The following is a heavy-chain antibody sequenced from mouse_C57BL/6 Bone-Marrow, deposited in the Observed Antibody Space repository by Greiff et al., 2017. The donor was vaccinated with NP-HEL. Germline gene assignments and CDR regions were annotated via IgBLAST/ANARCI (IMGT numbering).Heavy chain of an antibody. CDR2: IDPSDSET. D-gene: IGHD2-12*01. Sequence: QVQLQQPGAELVRPGSSVKLSCKASGYTFTSYWMHWVKQRPIQGLEWIGNIDPSDSETHYNQKFKDKATLTVDKSSSTAYMQLSSLTSEDSAVYYCARKDYSSPFDYWGQGTTLTVSS. V-gene: IGHV1-52*01. CDR1: GYTFTSYW. J-gene: IGHJ2*01. CDR3: ARKDYSSPFDY.